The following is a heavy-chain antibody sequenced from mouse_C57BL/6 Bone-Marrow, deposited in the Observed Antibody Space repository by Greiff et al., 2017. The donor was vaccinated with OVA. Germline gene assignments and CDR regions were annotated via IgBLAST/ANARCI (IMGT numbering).Heavy chain of an antibody. Sequence: QVQLQQSGPELVKPGASVKISCKASGYTFTDYYINWVKQRPGQGLEWIGWIFPGSGSTYYNEKFKGKATLTVDKSSSTAYMLLSSLTSEDSAVYFCASPLRQLRLRRAMDYWGQGTSVTVSS. CDR2: IFPGSGST. J-gene: IGHJ4*01. CDR1: GYTFTDYY. CDR3: ASPLRQLRLRRAMDY. V-gene: IGHV1-75*01. D-gene: IGHD3-2*02.